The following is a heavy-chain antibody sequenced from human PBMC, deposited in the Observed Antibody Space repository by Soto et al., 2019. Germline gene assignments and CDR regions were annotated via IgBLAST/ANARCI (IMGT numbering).Heavy chain of an antibody. V-gene: IGHV4-31*03. CDR1: GGSITSGGIY. Sequence: QVKLQESGPGLVQPAQTLSLSCTVSGGSITSGGIYWSWLRQHPRQGLGGIGSIHHSGSTTYNPSLTSRVTISVDTSKNQFSLTVTSLTVADTAVYYCARFNSRSGTEYFDYWGQGTLVTVSS. CDR3: ARFNSRSGTEYFDY. J-gene: IGHJ4*02. D-gene: IGHD6-19*01. CDR2: IHHSGST.